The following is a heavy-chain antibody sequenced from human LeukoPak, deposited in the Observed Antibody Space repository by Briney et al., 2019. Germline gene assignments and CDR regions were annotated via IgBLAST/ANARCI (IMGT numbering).Heavy chain of an antibody. J-gene: IGHJ4*02. Sequence: GGSLRLSCAASGFTFSSYSMNWVRQAPGKGLEWVSSISSSSYIYYADSVKGRFTISRDNAKNSLYLQMNSLRAEDTAVYYCARVSSSGWYWDYWGQGTLVTVSS. CDR2: ISSSSYI. CDR1: GFTFSSYS. V-gene: IGHV3-21*01. D-gene: IGHD6-19*01. CDR3: ARVSSSGWYWDY.